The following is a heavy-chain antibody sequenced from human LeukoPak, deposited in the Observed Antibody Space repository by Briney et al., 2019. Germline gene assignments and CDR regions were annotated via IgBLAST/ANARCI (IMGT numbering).Heavy chain of an antibody. J-gene: IGHJ5*02. D-gene: IGHD5-18*01. Sequence: TSETLSLTCAVYGGSFSGYYWSWIRQPPGKGLEWIGEINHSGSTNYNPSLKSRVTISVDTSKNQFSLKLSSVTAADTAVYYCARDNRIQLWFDPWGQGTLVTVSS. CDR1: GGSFSGYY. V-gene: IGHV4-34*01. CDR3: ARDNRIQLWFDP. CDR2: INHSGST.